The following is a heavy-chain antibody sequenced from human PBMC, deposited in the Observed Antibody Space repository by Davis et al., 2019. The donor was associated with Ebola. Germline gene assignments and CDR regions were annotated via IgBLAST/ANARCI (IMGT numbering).Heavy chain of an antibody. D-gene: IGHD2-15*01. CDR1: GGSISSYY. Sequence: PSETLSLTCTVSGGSISSYYWSWIRQPAGKGLEWIGRIYTSGSTNYNPSLKSRVTMSVDTSKNQFSLQLRSVTAADTAVYYCARGYSGYCGGGTCYDIAYDIWGQGTMVTVSS. CDR3: ARGYSGYCGGGTCYDIAYDI. J-gene: IGHJ3*02. V-gene: IGHV4-4*07. CDR2: IYTSGST.